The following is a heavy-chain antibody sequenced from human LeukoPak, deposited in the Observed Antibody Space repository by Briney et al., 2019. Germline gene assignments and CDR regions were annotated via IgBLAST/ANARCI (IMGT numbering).Heavy chain of an antibody. CDR1: GGSISSGSYY. CDR3: ARHARQTPDFWSAPLFDP. CDR2: IHTSGST. D-gene: IGHD3-3*01. V-gene: IGHV4-61*02. Sequence: SQTLSLTCTVSGGSISSGSYYWSWIRQPAGKGLEWIGRIHTSGSTNYNPSLKSRVTISVDTSKNQFSLNLRSVTAADTAVYYCARHARQTPDFWSAPLFDPWGQGTLVTVSS. J-gene: IGHJ5*02.